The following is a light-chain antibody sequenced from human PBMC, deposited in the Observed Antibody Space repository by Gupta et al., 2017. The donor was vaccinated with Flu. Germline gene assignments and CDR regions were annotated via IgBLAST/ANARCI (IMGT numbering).Light chain of an antibody. V-gene: IGKV1-39*01. Sequence: PSSLSASVGDRVTITCQTSQRISSYLNWYQQKPGKAPKLLITAASHLQSGVPSRFSGSGSGTDFTLTISSLQPEDFATYYCQQSYSTAFGPGTTVDLK. J-gene: IGKJ3*01. CDR2: AAS. CDR3: QQSYSTA. CDR1: QRISSY.